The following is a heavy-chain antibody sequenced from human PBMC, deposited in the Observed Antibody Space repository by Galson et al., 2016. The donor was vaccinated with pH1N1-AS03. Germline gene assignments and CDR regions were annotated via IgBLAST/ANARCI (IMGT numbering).Heavy chain of an antibody. V-gene: IGHV4-61*02. CDR1: GASIRSSTYY. D-gene: IGHD2/OR15-2a*01. J-gene: IGHJ4*02. CDR2: GYSSGHT. CDR3: SREVGSTVISKFAY. Sequence: LSLNCTVSGASIRSSTYYWSWIRQPAGKGLEWIGRGYSSGHTNYNPSLKGRVTISVDTSKNKFSLRLSSVTAADTALYYCSREVGSTVISKFAYCGQGTLVTLSS.